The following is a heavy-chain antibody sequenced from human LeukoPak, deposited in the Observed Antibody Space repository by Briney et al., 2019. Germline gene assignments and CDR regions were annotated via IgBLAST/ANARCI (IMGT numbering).Heavy chain of an antibody. CDR3: ARAAKNYSSSWYGRAFFDY. CDR2: IYHSGST. D-gene: IGHD6-13*01. CDR1: GGSISSGGYY. V-gene: IGHV4-30-2*01. Sequence: SETLSLTCTVSGGSISSGGYYWSWIRQPPGKGLEWIGYIYHSGSTYYNPSLKSRVTISVDRSKNQFSLKLSSVTAADTAVYYCARAAKNYSSSWYGRAFFDYWGQGTLVTVSS. J-gene: IGHJ4*02.